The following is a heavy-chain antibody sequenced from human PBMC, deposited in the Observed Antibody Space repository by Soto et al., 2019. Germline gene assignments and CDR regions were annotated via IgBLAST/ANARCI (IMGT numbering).Heavy chain of an antibody. J-gene: IGHJ4*02. V-gene: IGHV1-3*01. CDR2: INAGNGNT. CDR1: GYTFTSYA. D-gene: IGHD3-10*01. CDR3: AREWFGELPDY. Sequence: QVQLVQSGAEVKKPGASVKVSCKASGYTFTSYAMHWVRQAPGQRLEWMGWINAGNGNTKYSQKFQGRVTITRDTAASTAYMELSSLRSEDTAVYYCAREWFGELPDYWGQGTLVTVSS.